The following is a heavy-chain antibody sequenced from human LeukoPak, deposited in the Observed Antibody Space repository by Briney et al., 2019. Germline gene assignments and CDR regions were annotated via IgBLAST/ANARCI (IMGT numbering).Heavy chain of an antibody. CDR3: ARDRGGSGYYYFDY. CDR1: GFTFNIYA. D-gene: IGHD6-19*01. J-gene: IGHJ4*02. Sequence: GGSLRLSCAASGFTFNIYALHWVRQAPGEGLEWVAAISYDGSNKYYADSVKCRFTISRDNSKNTLYLQMNSLKPEDTAVYFCARDRGGSGYYYFDYWGQGTLVTVSS. CDR2: ISYDGSNK. V-gene: IGHV3-30-3*01.